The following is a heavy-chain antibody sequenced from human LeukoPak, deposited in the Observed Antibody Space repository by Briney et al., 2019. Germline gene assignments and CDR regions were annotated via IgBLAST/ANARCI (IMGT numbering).Heavy chain of an antibody. CDR1: GFTLSTYA. Sequence: GGSLRLSCAASGFTLSTYAMSWVRQAPGKGREWGSAISGSGGRTYYADSVKGRFTISRDNSKNTLYLQMSSLRAEDTAVYYCAKNYDILTGHHYFDYWGQGTLVTVSS. CDR3: AKNYDILTGHHYFDY. D-gene: IGHD3-9*01. J-gene: IGHJ4*02. V-gene: IGHV3-23*01. CDR2: ISGSGGRT.